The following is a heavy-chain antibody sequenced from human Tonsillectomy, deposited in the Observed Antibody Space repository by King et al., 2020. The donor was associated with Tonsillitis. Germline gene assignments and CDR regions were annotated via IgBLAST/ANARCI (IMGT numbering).Heavy chain of an antibody. Sequence: DVQLVESGGGLVQPGGSLRLSCAASGFTFSSYWMHWVRQAPGKGLVWVSRINSDGSSTSYADSVKGRFTISRDNAKNTLYLQMNSLRAEDTAVYYCASALGDSSGYYFGYYYYGMDVWGQGTTVTVSS. D-gene: IGHD3-22*01. CDR1: GFTFSSYW. CDR3: ASALGDSSGYYFGYYYYGMDV. V-gene: IGHV3-74*01. CDR2: INSDGSST. J-gene: IGHJ6*02.